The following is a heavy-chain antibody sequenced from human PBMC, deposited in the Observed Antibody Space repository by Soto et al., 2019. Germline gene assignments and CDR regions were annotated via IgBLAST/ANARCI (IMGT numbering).Heavy chain of an antibody. J-gene: IGHJ5*02. Sequence: VKVSCKVSGYTLSEVAIHWVRQTPGEGLEWIGGFDPENDETSYAQNFQGRVTLTEDTSTDTAYLELSGLRSEDTAIYYCTIAAYCSGATCYSGYNWFHPWGQGSLVTVSS. D-gene: IGHD2-2*01. CDR3: TIAAYCSGATCYSGYNWFHP. V-gene: IGHV1-24*01. CDR1: GYTLSEVA. CDR2: FDPENDET.